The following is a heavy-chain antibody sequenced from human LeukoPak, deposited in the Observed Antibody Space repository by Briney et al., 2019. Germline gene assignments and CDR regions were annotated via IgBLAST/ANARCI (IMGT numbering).Heavy chain of an antibody. J-gene: IGHJ5*02. Sequence: EASVKVSCKASGYTFTSYDINWVRQATGQGLEWMGWMNPNSGNTGYAQKFQGRVTMTRNTSISTAYMELSSLRSEDTAVYYCARGLTQNRAFQQLVLWRLGHNWFDPWGQGTLVTVSS. CDR1: GYTFTSYD. D-gene: IGHD6-13*01. CDR3: ARGLTQNRAFQQLVLWRLGHNWFDP. CDR2: MNPNSGNT. V-gene: IGHV1-8*01.